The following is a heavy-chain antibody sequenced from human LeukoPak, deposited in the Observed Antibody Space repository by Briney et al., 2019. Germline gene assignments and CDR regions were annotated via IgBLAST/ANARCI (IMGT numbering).Heavy chain of an antibody. V-gene: IGHV1-69*04. D-gene: IGHD5-24*01. Sequence: SVKVSCTASGYTFTSYGISWVRQAPGQGLEWMGRIFPILGIANYAQKFQGRVTITADKSTSTAYMELSSLRSEDTAVYYCARGGGRDGYNLVYWGQGTLVTVSS. CDR1: GYTFTSYG. J-gene: IGHJ4*02. CDR2: IFPILGIA. CDR3: ARGGGRDGYNLVY.